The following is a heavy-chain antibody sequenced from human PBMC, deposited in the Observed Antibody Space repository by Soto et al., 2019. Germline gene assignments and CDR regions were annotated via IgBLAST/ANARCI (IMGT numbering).Heavy chain of an antibody. J-gene: IGHJ4*02. CDR3: ARGGIGYTWCIEF. CDR1: GGLFSSYP. V-gene: IGHV1-69*01. D-gene: IGHD3-22*01. CDR2: IIPVFQTA. Sequence: QEQLVQSGAEVKKPGSSVKVSCKASGGLFSSYPISWVRQVPGQGLEWMGGIIPVFQTAYYTQRFQGRVTITADDSTNTAYMELSSLRSEDTAIYYCARGGIGYTWCIEFWGQGTLVTVSS.